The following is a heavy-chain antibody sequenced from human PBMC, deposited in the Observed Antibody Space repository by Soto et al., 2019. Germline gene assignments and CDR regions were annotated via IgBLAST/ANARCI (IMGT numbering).Heavy chain of an antibody. V-gene: IGHV3-74*01. CDR2: IHSDGSST. CDR1: GFTFSYYW. CDR3: ARGERGAFDL. J-gene: IGHJ3*01. Sequence: EVQLLESGGGLVQPGESLRLSCAASGFTFSYYWMHWVRQAPGMGLVWVSRIHSDGSSTTYADSVKGRFTIPRDNARNTLYLQMNSLRAEDTAVYYCARGERGAFDLWGQGTVLTVSS. D-gene: IGHD1-1*01.